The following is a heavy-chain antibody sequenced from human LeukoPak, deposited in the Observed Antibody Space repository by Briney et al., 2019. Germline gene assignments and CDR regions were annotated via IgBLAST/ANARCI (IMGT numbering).Heavy chain of an antibody. CDR1: GFTFSSYG. Sequence: GSLRLSCAASGFTFSSYGMHWVRQAPGKGLEWVAVISYDGSNKYYADSVKGRFTISRDNSKNTLYLQMNSLRAEDTAVYYCAKDGFDYWGQGTLVTVSS. J-gene: IGHJ4*02. CDR3: AKDGFDY. CDR2: ISYDGSNK. V-gene: IGHV3-30*18.